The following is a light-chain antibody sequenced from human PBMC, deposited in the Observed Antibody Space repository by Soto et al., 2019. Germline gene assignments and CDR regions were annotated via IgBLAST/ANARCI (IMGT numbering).Light chain of an antibody. J-gene: IGKJ1*01. CDR2: DAS. V-gene: IGKV3D-15*01. CDR1: QSVSSY. Sequence: EIVLTQSPATLSLSPVERATLSCRSSQSVSSYLAWYQQKPGQAPRLLIYDASSRATGVPDRFSGSGSGTEFTLTISGLQSDDFAVYFCQQYNNWPPWTFGHGTKVDIK. CDR3: QQYNNWPPWT.